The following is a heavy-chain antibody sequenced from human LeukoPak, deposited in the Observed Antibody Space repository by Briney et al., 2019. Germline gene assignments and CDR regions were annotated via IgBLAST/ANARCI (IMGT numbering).Heavy chain of an antibody. CDR1: GFTFSSYG. D-gene: IGHD3-16*01. V-gene: IGHV3-30*18. J-gene: IGHJ3*02. Sequence: HPGGSLRLSCAASGFTFSSYGMHWVRQAPGKGLEWVAVISYDGSNKYYADSVKGRFTISRDNSKNTLYLQMNSLRAEDTAVYYCAKDVYYDYAWGSPSGAFDIWGQGTMVTVSS. CDR2: ISYDGSNK. CDR3: AKDVYYDYAWGSPSGAFDI.